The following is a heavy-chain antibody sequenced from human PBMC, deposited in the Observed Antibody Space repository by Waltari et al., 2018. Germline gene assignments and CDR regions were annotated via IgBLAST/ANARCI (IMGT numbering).Heavy chain of an antibody. CDR1: GGSISSGGYS. J-gene: IGHJ5*02. CDR3: ARCLRDDFWSGNTGWFDP. D-gene: IGHD3-3*01. V-gene: IGHV4-30-2*01. Sequence: QLQLQESGSGLVKPSQTLSLTCAVSGGSISSGGYSWSWIRQPPGKGLEWIGYIYHSGSTYYNPSLKSRVTISVDRSKNQFSLKLSSVTAADTAVYYCARCLRDDFWSGNTGWFDPWGQGTLVTVSS. CDR2: IYHSGST.